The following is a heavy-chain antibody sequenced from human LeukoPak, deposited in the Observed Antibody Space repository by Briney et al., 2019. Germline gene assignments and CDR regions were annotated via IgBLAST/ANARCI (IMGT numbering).Heavy chain of an antibody. CDR3: AREGTSGTHLNWFDP. D-gene: IGHD1-1*01. Sequence: SETLSLTCSVSGGSMTNLYWTWIRQPPGKGLEWIGDIYDSGSTRYNTSLESRVTISVDTSKNQFSLKLSSVTAADTAVYYCAREGTSGTHLNWFDPWGQGTLVTVSS. J-gene: IGHJ5*02. CDR2: IYDSGST. V-gene: IGHV4-59*01. CDR1: GGSMTNLY.